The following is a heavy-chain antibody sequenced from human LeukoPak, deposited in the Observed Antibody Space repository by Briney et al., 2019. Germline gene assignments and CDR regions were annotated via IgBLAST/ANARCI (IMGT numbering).Heavy chain of an antibody. CDR1: GYSFTSYW. Sequence: GESLKISCKGSGYSFTSYWIGWVRRMPGKGLEWMGIIYPGDSDTRYSPSFQGQVTISADKSISTAYLQWSSLKASDTAMYYCARLGVYYDSSGYYFFDYWGQGTLVTVSS. D-gene: IGHD3-22*01. V-gene: IGHV5-51*01. CDR3: ARLGVYYDSSGYYFFDY. J-gene: IGHJ4*02. CDR2: IYPGDSDT.